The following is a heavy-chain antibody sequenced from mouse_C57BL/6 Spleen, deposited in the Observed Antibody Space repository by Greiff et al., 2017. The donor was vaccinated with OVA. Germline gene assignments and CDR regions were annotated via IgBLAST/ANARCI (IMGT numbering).Heavy chain of an antibody. D-gene: IGHD1-1*01. CDR1: GYTFTSYW. Sequence: VQLQQPGAELVRPGSSVKLSCKASGYTFTSYWMDWVKQRPGQGLEWIGNIYPSDSETHYNQKFKDKATLTVDKSSSTAYMQLSRLTSEDSARYYCAREDYGRWCCEVWGTGTPVTVSA. J-gene: IGHJ1*03. CDR3: AREDYGRWCCEV. CDR2: IYPSDSET. V-gene: IGHV1-61*01.